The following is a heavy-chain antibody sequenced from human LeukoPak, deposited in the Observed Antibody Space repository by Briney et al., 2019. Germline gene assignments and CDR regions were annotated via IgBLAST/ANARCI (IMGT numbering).Heavy chain of an antibody. D-gene: IGHD1-1*01. Sequence: GGSLRLSCAASGFTFSTYMMNWVRQAPGKGLEWLSYISGDSGAIYYADSVQGRFTIFRDNAQKSLYLQMNSLRVEDTAVYYCVRELAYWGQGALVTVSS. CDR3: VRELAY. CDR1: GFTFSTYM. V-gene: IGHV3-48*01. CDR2: ISGDSGAI. J-gene: IGHJ4*02.